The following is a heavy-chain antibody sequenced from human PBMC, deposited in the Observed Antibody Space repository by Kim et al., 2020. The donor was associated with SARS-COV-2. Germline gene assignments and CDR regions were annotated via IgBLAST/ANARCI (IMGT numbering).Heavy chain of an antibody. CDR2: ISWYGVCI. J-gene: IGHJ4*02. Sequence: GGSLRLSCAASGFTFGNYAMHWVRQAPGKGLEWVSGISWYGVCIGYADSVTGRFTISRDNAKNSLYLQMNSLRAEDTALYYCAKDISDYDSGVDYWGQGTLVTVSS. V-gene: IGHV3-9*01. D-gene: IGHD3-10*01. CDR1: GFTFGNYA. CDR3: AKDISDYDSGVDY.